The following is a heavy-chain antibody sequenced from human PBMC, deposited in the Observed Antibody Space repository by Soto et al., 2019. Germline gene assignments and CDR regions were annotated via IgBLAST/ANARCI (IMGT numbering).Heavy chain of an antibody. Sequence: SVKVSFKASGYTFTYRYLHWVRQAPGQALEWMGWITPFNGNTNYAQKFQDRVTITRDRSMSTAYMELSSLRSEDTAMYYCASSLVEYSYGPQTFDIWGQGTMVTVSS. D-gene: IGHD5-18*01. V-gene: IGHV1-45*02. CDR3: ASSLVEYSYGPQTFDI. CDR2: ITPFNGNT. J-gene: IGHJ3*02. CDR1: GYTFTYRY.